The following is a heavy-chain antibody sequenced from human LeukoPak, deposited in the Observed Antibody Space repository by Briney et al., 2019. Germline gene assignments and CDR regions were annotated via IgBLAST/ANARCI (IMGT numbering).Heavy chain of an antibody. Sequence: PGGSLRLSCAASGFTFSSYAMSWVRQAPGKGLEWVSAISGSGGSTYYADSVKGRFTISRDNSKNTLYLQMNSLRAKDTAVYYCAKYESIVVVVAAVDYWGQGTLVTVSS. CDR2: ISGSGGST. CDR1: GFTFSSYA. CDR3: AKYESIVVVVAAVDY. D-gene: IGHD2-15*01. J-gene: IGHJ4*02. V-gene: IGHV3-23*01.